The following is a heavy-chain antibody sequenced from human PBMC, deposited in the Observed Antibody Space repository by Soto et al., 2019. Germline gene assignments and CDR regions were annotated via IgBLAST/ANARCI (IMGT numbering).Heavy chain of an antibody. CDR3: ARELGTEMATMGFDY. CDR2: IWYDGSNK. V-gene: IGHV3-33*01. D-gene: IGHD5-12*01. Sequence: QVQLVESGGGVVQPGRSLRLSCAASGFTFSRYGMHWVRQAPGKGLEWVAVIWYDGSNKYYADSVKGRFTISRDNSKNTLYLQMNSLRAEDTAVYYCARELGTEMATMGFDYWGQGTLVTVSS. J-gene: IGHJ4*02. CDR1: GFTFSRYG.